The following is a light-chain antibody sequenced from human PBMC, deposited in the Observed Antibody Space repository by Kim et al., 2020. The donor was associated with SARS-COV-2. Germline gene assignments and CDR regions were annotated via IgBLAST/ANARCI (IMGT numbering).Light chain of an antibody. CDR1: SGSVSTNNY. CDR2: STN. J-gene: IGLJ3*02. Sequence: QTVVTQEPSFSVSPGGTVTLTCGLSSGSVSTNNYPTWYQQTPGQAPRTLIYSTNSRSSGVPDRFSGSILGNKAGLTITGAQADHECDYYCVLYTGSVLWAFGGGTKLTVL. CDR3: VLYTGSVLWA. V-gene: IGLV8-61*01.